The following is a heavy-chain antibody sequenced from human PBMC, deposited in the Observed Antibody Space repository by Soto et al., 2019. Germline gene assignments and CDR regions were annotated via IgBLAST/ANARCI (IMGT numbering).Heavy chain of an antibody. J-gene: IGHJ4*02. CDR1: GFTFSSYA. Sequence: QVQLVESGGGVVQPGRSLRLSCAASGFTFSSYAMHWVRQAPGKGLEWVAVISYDGSNKYYADSVKGRITISRDNSKNTLYLQMNSLRAEDTAVYYCARSLYSSGPPPDYWGQGTLVTVSS. CDR2: ISYDGSNK. V-gene: IGHV3-30-3*01. D-gene: IGHD6-19*01. CDR3: ARSLYSSGPPPDY.